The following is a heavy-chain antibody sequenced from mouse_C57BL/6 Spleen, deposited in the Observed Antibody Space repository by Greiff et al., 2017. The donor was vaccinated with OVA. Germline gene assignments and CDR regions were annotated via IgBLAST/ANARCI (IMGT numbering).Heavy chain of an antibody. Sequence: EVKVVESGGGLVKPGGSLKLSCAASGFTFSSYAMSWVRQTPEKRLEWVATISDGGSYTYYPDNVKGRFTISRDNAKNNLYLQMSHLKSEDTAMYYCARDYYSGSSRFDYWGQGTTLTVSS. CDR2: ISDGGSYT. J-gene: IGHJ2*01. CDR3: ARDYYSGSSRFDY. D-gene: IGHD1-1*01. V-gene: IGHV5-4*01. CDR1: GFTFSSYA.